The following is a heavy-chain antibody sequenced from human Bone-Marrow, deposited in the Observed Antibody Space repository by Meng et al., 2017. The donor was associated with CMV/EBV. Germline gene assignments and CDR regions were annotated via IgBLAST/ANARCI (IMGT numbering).Heavy chain of an antibody. CDR2: INPNSGGT. CDR3: ARGVKAVAGTNWFDP. CDR1: GYTFTGYY. D-gene: IGHD6-19*01. J-gene: IGHJ5*02. Sequence: ASVKVSCKASGYTFTGYYMHWVRQAPGQGLEWMGWINPNSGGTNYAQKCQGRVTMTRDTSISTAFMELSRLRSDDTAVYYCARGVKAVAGTNWFDPWGQGTLVTVSS. V-gene: IGHV1-2*02.